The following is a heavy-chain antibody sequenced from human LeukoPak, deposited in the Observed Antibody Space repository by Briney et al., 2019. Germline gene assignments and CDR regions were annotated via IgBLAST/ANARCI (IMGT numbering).Heavy chain of an antibody. V-gene: IGHV4-59*01. Sequence: SETLSLTCTVSGGSISSYYWSWIRQPPGKGLEWIGYIYYSGSTNYNPSLRSRVTISVDTSKNQFSLKLSSVTAADTAVYYCARDLLLCSGCPDYWGQGTLVTVSS. J-gene: IGHJ4*02. D-gene: IGHD6-19*01. CDR3: ARDLLLCSGCPDY. CDR2: IYYSGST. CDR1: GGSISSYY.